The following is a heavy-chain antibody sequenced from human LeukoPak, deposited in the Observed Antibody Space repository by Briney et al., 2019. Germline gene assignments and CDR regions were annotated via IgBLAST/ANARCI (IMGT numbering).Heavy chain of an antibody. CDR3: AKVTWSSSGSDY. Sequence: GRSLRLSCTASGFTFGDYAMSWVRQAPGKGLEWVGFIRSKAYGGTTEYAASVKGRFTISRDDSKSIAYLQMNSLRAEDTAVYYCAKVTWSSSGSDYWGQGTLVTVSS. CDR1: GFTFGDYA. CDR2: IRSKAYGGTT. V-gene: IGHV3-49*04. D-gene: IGHD6-19*01. J-gene: IGHJ4*02.